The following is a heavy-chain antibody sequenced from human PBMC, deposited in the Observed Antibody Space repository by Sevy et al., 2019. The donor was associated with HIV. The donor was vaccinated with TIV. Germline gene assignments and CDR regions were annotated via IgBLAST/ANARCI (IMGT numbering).Heavy chain of an antibody. V-gene: IGHV1-18*01. Sequence: ASVKVSCKASGYTFTSYGISWVRQAPGQGLEWMGWISAYNGNTNYAQKLQGRVTMTTDTSTSTAYMELRSLRSDDTAVYYCARDDCSGGSCYSPLDYWGQGTLLTVSS. D-gene: IGHD2-15*01. J-gene: IGHJ4*02. CDR1: GYTFTSYG. CDR2: ISAYNGNT. CDR3: ARDDCSGGSCYSPLDY.